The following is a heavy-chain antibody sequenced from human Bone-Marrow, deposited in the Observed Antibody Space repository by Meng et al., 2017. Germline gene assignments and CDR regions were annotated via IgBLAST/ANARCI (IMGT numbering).Heavy chain of an antibody. CDR3: VRSSAWVRTGFDP. CDR2: IYHSGFT. CDR1: GGSISSSNW. Sequence: QVLLQESGPGLVKPSGTLSLTCAVSGGSISSSNWWSWVRQPPGKGLEWIGKIYHSGFTYYTPSLKSRVTVSIDTSRNQFSLWLTSVTAADTAVYYCVRSSAWVRTGFDPWGQGTLVTVSS. V-gene: IGHV4-4*02. D-gene: IGHD6-19*01. J-gene: IGHJ5*02.